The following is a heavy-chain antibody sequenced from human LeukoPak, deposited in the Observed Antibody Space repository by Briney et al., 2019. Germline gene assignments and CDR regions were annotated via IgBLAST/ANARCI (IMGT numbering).Heavy chain of an antibody. D-gene: IGHD2-2*01. CDR3: ASGYCRSTSCYSRPFDY. CDR2: INHSGST. Sequence: SETLSLTCAVYGGSFSVYYWSWIRQPPGKGLEWIGEINHSGSTNYNPSLKSRVTISVDTSKNQFSLKLSSVTAADTAVYYCASGYCRSTSCYSRPFDYWGQGTLVTVSS. CDR1: GGSFSVYY. J-gene: IGHJ4*02. V-gene: IGHV4-34*01.